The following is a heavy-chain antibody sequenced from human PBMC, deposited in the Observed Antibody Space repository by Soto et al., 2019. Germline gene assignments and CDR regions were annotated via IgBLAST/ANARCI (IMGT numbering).Heavy chain of an antibody. CDR3: ASMGEQLVGSYYYYYGMDV. CDR2: ISSRGRSI. V-gene: IGHV3-48*03. CDR1: GFTFSTYE. Sequence: GGSLRLSCAASGFTFSTYEMNWVRQAPGKGLEWVSYISSRGRSIYYADSVKGRFTISRDNAKNSLYLQMNNLRAEDTAIYYCASMGEQLVGSYYYYYGMDVWGQGATVTVYS. D-gene: IGHD6-13*01. J-gene: IGHJ6*02.